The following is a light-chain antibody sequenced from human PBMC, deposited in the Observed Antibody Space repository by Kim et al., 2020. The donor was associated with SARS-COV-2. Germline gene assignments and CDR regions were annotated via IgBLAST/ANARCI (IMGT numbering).Light chain of an antibody. CDR1: SSDVGGYDF. J-gene: IGLJ1*01. Sequence: QSVLAQPASVSGSPGQSITISCTGTSSDVGGYDFVSWYQQHPGKAPKLMTYDVSKRPSGVSNRFSGSKSGNTASLTISGLQAEDEADYYCSSYTISSTYVFGTGTKVTVL. V-gene: IGLV2-14*01. CDR2: DVS. CDR3: SSYTISSTYV.